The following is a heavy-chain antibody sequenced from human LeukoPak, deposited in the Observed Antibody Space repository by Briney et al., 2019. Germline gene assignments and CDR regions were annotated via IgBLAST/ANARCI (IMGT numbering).Heavy chain of an antibody. Sequence: PSETLSLTCTVSGGSISSSSYYWSWIRQPPGKGLEWIGYIYHSGDSYYNPSLKSRVSMSIDTSKNQFSLKLSSVTAADTAVYYCAPYYSPVNFAYWGQGTLVTVSS. CDR1: GGSISSSSYY. D-gene: IGHD3-10*01. J-gene: IGHJ4*02. CDR2: IYHSGDS. V-gene: IGHV4-61*01. CDR3: APYYSPVNFAY.